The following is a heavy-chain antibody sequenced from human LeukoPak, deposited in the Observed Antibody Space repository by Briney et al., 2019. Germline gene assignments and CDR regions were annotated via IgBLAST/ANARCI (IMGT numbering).Heavy chain of an antibody. CDR3: ARVNFVGSAPAFFDY. V-gene: IGHV6-1*01. D-gene: IGHD2-2*01. J-gene: IGHJ4*02. CDR1: GDTFSSNSAA. Sequence: PSRSLSLTCAVSGDTFSSNSAAWNWIRQSPWRGLEWLVRTYYRFKWYDDYAVSVKSRITINPATSKNQCSLQLNSVTPEDTAVYYCARVNFVGSAPAFFDYWGQGTLVTVSS. CDR2: TYYRFKWYD.